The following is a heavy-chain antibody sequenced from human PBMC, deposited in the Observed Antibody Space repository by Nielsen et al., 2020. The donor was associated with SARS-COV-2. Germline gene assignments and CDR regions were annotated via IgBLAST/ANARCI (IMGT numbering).Heavy chain of an antibody. CDR1: GFTFDDYA. D-gene: IGHD3-22*01. J-gene: IGHJ4*02. Sequence: GGSLRLSCAASGFTFDDYAMHWVRQALGKGLEWVSGISWNSGSIGYADSVKGRFTISRDNAKNSLYLQMNSLRAEDTALYYCATAPMDYYDSSGYYHRDYWGQGTLVTVSS. CDR3: ATAPMDYYDSSGYYHRDY. V-gene: IGHV3-9*01. CDR2: ISWNSGSI.